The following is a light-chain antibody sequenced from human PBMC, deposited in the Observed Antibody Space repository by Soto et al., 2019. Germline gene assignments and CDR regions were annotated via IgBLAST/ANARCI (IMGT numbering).Light chain of an antibody. CDR1: QSISDW. V-gene: IGKV1-5*03. J-gene: IGKJ2*01. Sequence: DIQMTQSPSTLSASVGDRVTIICRASQSISDWLAWYQQKPGKAPKLLIYKASRLESGVPSRFSGSGSGTAFSLSLSRLLTGEFANSYCQQKRSLYTFGQGTKLEIK. CDR2: KAS. CDR3: QQKRSLYT.